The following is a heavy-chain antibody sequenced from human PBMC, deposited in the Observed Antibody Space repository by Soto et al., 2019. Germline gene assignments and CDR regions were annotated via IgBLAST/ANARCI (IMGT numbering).Heavy chain of an antibody. CDR2: IYYSGST. V-gene: IGHV4-39*01. D-gene: IGHD2-15*01. Sequence: QLQLQESGPGLVKPSETLSLTCTVSGGSISSSSYYWGWIRQPPGKGLEWIGCIYYSGSTYYNPSLKSRLTISXXXXXXHXXXXXXSVTXAXTXXXXCSRHTPAISISDHWGQGTLVTVSS. CDR3: SRHTPAISISDH. J-gene: IGHJ4*02. CDR1: GGSISSSSYY.